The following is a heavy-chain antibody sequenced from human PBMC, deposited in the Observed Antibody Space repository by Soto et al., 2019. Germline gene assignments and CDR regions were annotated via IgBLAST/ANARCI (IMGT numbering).Heavy chain of an antibody. Sequence: GGSLRLSCAASGFTFSSYAMSWVRQAPGKGLEWVSAISGSGGSTYYADSVKGRFTISRDNSKNTLYLQLNSLRAEDTAVYYCAKARIAARYFDYWGHGTLVPLSS. CDR2: ISGSGGST. CDR3: AKARIAARYFDY. CDR1: GFTFSSYA. J-gene: IGHJ4*01. D-gene: IGHD6-6*01. V-gene: IGHV3-23*01.